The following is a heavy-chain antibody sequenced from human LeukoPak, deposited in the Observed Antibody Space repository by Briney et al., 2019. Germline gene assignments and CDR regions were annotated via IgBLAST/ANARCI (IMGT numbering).Heavy chain of an antibody. CDR2: IKSKIDGETT. J-gene: IGHJ4*02. CDR1: GFICSNAW. V-gene: IGHV3-15*01. Sequence: PGGYLRLSCAASGFICSNAWMNWVRQAPGKGLEWVGRIKSKIDGETTDYAAPVKDRFTISRDDSKNTVYLQMNSLKTEDTAVYYCTDQGFYRSHYYTAYWGQGTLVTVSS. D-gene: IGHD3-22*01. CDR3: TDQGFYRSHYYTAY.